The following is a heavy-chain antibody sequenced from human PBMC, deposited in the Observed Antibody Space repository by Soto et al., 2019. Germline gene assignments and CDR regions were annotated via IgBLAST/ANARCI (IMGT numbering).Heavy chain of an antibody. V-gene: IGHV6-1*01. J-gene: IGHJ3*02. CDR2: TYYRSKWYN. Sequence: SQTLSLTCAISGDSVSSNSAAWNWIRQSPSRGLEWLGRTYYRSKWYNDYAVSVKSRITINPDTSKNQFSLLLNSVTPEDAAVYYCARAMGIAPPFDIWGQGTMVTVSS. CDR1: GDSVSSNSAA. D-gene: IGHD6-13*01. CDR3: ARAMGIAPPFDI.